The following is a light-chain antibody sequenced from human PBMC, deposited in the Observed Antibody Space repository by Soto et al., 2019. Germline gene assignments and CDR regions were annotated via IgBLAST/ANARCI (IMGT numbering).Light chain of an antibody. J-gene: IGKJ2*01. V-gene: IGKV1-5*03. CDR1: QDISNY. CDR3: QQYNSYPYT. CDR2: KAS. Sequence: DIQMTQSPSSLSASVGDRVTITCQASQDISNYLNWYQQKPGKAPNLLIYKASSLESGVPSRFSGSGSGTEFTLTISSLQPDDFATYYCQQYNSYPYTFGQGTKVDIK.